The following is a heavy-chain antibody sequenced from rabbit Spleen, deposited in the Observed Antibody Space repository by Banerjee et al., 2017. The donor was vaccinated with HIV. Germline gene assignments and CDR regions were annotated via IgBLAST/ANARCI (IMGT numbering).Heavy chain of an antibody. CDR2: IDSGTSGFT. CDR3: ARDTSSSFSSYGMDL. Sequence: QEQLEESGGGLVKPEGSLTLTCKASGFSFSDRDVMCWVRQAPGKGLEWIACIDSGTSGFTYFASWAKGRFTISKASSTTVTLQMTSLTAADTATYFCARDTSSSFSSYGMDLWGPGTLVTVS. J-gene: IGHJ6*01. CDR1: GFSFSDRDV. D-gene: IGHD1-1*01. V-gene: IGHV1S45*01.